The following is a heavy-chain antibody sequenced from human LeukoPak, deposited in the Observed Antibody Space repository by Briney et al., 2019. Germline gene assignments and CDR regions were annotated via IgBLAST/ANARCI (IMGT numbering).Heavy chain of an antibody. CDR2: INPNTGGT. V-gene: IGHV1-2*02. J-gene: IGHJ4*02. D-gene: IGHD2-15*01. Sequence: ASVKVSCKASGYTFTGYYIHWVRQAPGQGLEWMGWINPNTGGTKYAQKFQGSVTMTRDTSLSTAYMELSRLRSDDTAVYFCAGDCSGGSCNWYYFDSWGQGTLVTVSS. CDR3: AGDCSGGSCNWYYFDS. CDR1: GYTFTGYY.